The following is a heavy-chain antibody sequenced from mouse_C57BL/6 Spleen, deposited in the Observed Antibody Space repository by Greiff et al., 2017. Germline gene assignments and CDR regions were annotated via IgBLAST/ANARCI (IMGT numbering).Heavy chain of an antibody. CDR1: GFSLTSYG. Sequence: QVQLKESGPGLVQPSQSLSITCTVSGFSLTSYGVHWVRQSPGKGLEWLGVLWSGGSTDYNAAFISRLSISKDNSKSQVFFKMNSLQADDTAIYYCARAGSSLYAMDYWGQGTSVTVSS. V-gene: IGHV2-2*01. CDR3: ARAGSSLYAMDY. D-gene: IGHD1-1*01. J-gene: IGHJ4*01. CDR2: LWSGGST.